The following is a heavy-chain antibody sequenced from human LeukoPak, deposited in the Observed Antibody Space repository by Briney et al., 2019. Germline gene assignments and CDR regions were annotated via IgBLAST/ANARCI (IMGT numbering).Heavy chain of an antibody. J-gene: IGHJ4*02. Sequence: QAGGSLRLSCAASGFTFSSYAMHWVRQAPGKGLEYVSAISSNGGSTYYANSVKGRFTISRDNSKNTLYLQMGSLRAEDMAVYYCARDAGYCSGGSCPTYYFDYWGQGTLVTVSS. CDR2: ISSNGGST. V-gene: IGHV3-64*01. D-gene: IGHD2-15*01. CDR3: ARDAGYCSGGSCPTYYFDY. CDR1: GFTFSSYA.